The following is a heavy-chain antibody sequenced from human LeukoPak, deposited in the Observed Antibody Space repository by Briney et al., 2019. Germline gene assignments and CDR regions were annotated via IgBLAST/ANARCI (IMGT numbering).Heavy chain of an antibody. J-gene: IGHJ4*02. CDR1: GFTFSSYE. D-gene: IGHD2-15*01. CDR2: ISGSGGST. V-gene: IGHV3-23*01. Sequence: PGGSLRLSCAASGFTFSSYEMNWVRQAPGKGLEWVSAISGSGGSTYYADSVKGRFTISRDNSKNTLYLQMNNLRAEDTAVYYCAKDRLYCSGGSCYSFDYWGQGTLVTVSS. CDR3: AKDRLYCSGGSCYSFDY.